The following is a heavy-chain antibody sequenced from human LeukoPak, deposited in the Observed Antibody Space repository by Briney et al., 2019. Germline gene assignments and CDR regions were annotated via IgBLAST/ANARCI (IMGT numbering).Heavy chain of an antibody. CDR3: ASRSLRIAVAGMDYYHGTDV. D-gene: IGHD6-19*01. CDR1: GFTFSSYA. CDR2: ISYDGSNK. Sequence: GGSLRLSCAASGFTFSSYAMHWVRQAPGKGLEWVAVISYDGSNKYYADSVKGRFTISRDNSKNTLYLQMNSLRAEDTAVYYCASRSLRIAVAGMDYYHGTDVWGQGTTVTVSS. J-gene: IGHJ6*02. V-gene: IGHV3-30-3*01.